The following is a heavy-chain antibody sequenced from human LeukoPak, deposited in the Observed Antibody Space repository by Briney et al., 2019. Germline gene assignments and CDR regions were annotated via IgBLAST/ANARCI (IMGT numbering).Heavy chain of an antibody. V-gene: IGHV3-7*01. CDR3: ARAPQLSSDKRYFHGLDV. CDR2: IRQDGAET. D-gene: IGHD5-24*01. J-gene: IGHJ6*02. CDR1: GFSFSNFW. Sequence: GGSLRLSCAASGFSFSNFWMTWARQAPGKRLEWVANIRQDGAETYYVDSVKGRFTVSRDNAKKSLYLKMNTLRVDDTAVYYCARAPQLSSDKRYFHGLDVWGQGTTVTVS.